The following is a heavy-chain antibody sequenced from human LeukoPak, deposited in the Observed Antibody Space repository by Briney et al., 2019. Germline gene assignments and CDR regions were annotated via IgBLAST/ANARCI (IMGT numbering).Heavy chain of an antibody. CDR2: ISGSGGST. V-gene: IGHV3-23*01. J-gene: IGHJ6*02. Sequence: PGGSLRLSCVASGFTFSSFAMTWVRQAPGKGLEWVSSISGSGGSTYYADSVKGRFTISRDNSENTLFLQMNSLRAEDTAVYFCAKDLTVQAFYYYAMDVWGQGTTVTVSS. CDR3: AKDLTVQAFYYYAMDV. CDR1: GFTFSSFA.